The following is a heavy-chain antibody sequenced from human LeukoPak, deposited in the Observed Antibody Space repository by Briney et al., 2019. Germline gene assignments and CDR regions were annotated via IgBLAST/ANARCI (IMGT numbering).Heavy chain of an antibody. V-gene: IGHV4-59*11. D-gene: IGHD6-19*01. CDR1: GGSISSHY. Sequence: SETLSLTCSVSGGSISSHYWTWVRQPPGQALEFIGYIYYGGRTQYTPSLKSRVTMTMGTSKNQFSLRLNSVSAAETAVYYCAREVTVAGTFYFYMDVWGKGTTVTVSS. CDR2: IYYGGRT. J-gene: IGHJ6*03. CDR3: AREVTVAGTFYFYMDV.